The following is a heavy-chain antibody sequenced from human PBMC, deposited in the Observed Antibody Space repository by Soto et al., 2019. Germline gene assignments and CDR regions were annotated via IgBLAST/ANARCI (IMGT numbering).Heavy chain of an antibody. Sequence: EVPLVESGGGLVKPGGSLRLSFAVSGFTFSSCTMNWVRQAPGKGLEWVSSISPSTSHIYYADSVKGRFTISRDNAKISLFLHMNSLRAEDTAVYYCSGCSGGACHQNYGMDVWGQGTTVTVSS. V-gene: IGHV3-21*01. D-gene: IGHD2-15*01. CDR1: GFTFSSCT. CDR2: ISPSTSHI. CDR3: SGCSGGACHQNYGMDV. J-gene: IGHJ6*02.